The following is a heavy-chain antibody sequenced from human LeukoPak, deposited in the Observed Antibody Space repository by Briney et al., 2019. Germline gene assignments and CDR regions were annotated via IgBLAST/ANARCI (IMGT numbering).Heavy chain of an antibody. CDR1: GFTFSSYS. J-gene: IGHJ4*02. D-gene: IGHD5-12*01. CDR3: ARGPSGYHNT. Sequence: GGSLRLSCAASGFTFSSYSMNWVRQAPGKGLEWVSSISSSSSYIYYADSVKGRFTVSRDNSKNTLYLQMNSLRAEDTAVYYCARGPSGYHNTGGQGTLVTVSS. V-gene: IGHV3-21*01. CDR2: ISSSSSYI.